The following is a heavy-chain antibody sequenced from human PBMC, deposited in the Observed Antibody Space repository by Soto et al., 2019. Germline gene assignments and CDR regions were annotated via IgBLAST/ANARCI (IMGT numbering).Heavy chain of an antibody. CDR2: IDPSDSYT. CDR3: ARHETYYYDSSGYPFDY. CDR1: GYSFSSYW. Sequence: ESLKISCKGSGYSFSSYWISWVRQMPGKGREWMGRIDPSDSYTNYSPSFQGHVTISADKSISTAYLQWSSLKASDTAMYYCARHETYYYDSSGYPFDYWGQGTLVTVSS. D-gene: IGHD3-22*01. V-gene: IGHV5-10-1*01. J-gene: IGHJ4*02.